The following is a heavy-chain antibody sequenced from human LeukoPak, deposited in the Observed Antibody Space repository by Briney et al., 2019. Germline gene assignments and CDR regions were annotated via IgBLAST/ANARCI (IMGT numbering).Heavy chain of an antibody. CDR1: GFTFSRYE. CDR2: MSGSENTI. J-gene: IGHJ3*02. Sequence: GGSLRLSWAASGFTFSRYEMSWVRQAPGKGLEWISYMSGSENTIVYAGSVEGRFTISRDSAKNSLFMQMNSLRVEDRAVYYCVRGHPGAFDIWGQGTMVTVSS. V-gene: IGHV3-48*03. CDR3: VRGHPGAFDI.